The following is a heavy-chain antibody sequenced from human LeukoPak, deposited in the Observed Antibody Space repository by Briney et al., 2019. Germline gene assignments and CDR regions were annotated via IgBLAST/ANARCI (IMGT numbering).Heavy chain of an antibody. D-gene: IGHD3-9*01. Sequence: PGGSLRLSCAASGFTFKTYGMNWVRQAPGKGLEWVSFISSSGSSRYYADSVKGRFTISRDNAKNSLYLQMNSLRAEDTAVYYCARDPLRYLRVGHYDYWGQGTLVAVSS. CDR3: ARDPLRYLRVGHYDY. CDR2: ISSSGSSR. J-gene: IGHJ4*02. V-gene: IGHV3-21*01. CDR1: GFTFKTYG.